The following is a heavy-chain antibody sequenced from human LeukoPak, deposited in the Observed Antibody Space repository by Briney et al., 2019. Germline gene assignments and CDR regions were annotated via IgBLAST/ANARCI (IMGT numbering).Heavy chain of an antibody. CDR3: ARINWNHGRFDP. D-gene: IGHD1-20*01. CDR1: GDSISYFY. Sequence: KTSETLSLTCSVSGDSISYFYWGWIRQPPGKGLEWIGEINHSGSTNYNPSLKSRVTISVDTSKNQFSLKLSSVTAADTAVYYCARINWNHGRFDPWGQGTLVTVSS. CDR2: INHSGST. J-gene: IGHJ5*02. V-gene: IGHV4-34*01.